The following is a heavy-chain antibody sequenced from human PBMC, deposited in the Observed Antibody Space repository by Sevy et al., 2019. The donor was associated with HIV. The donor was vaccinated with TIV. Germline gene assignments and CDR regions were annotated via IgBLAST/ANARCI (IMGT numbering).Heavy chain of an antibody. J-gene: IGHJ6*02. CDR2: IRYDGSNK. CDR1: GFTLSTYD. Sequence: GGSLRLSCAESGFTLSTYDMHLVRQAPGKGLEWVAYIRYDGSNKYYADAVRGRFAISRDNSKNTVYLQMNSLRAEDTAVYYCARGRKTTQEWLEELDYYYGMDVWGQGTTVTVSS. CDR3: ARGRKTTQEWLEELDYYYGMDV. D-gene: IGHD2-8*01. V-gene: IGHV3-30*02.